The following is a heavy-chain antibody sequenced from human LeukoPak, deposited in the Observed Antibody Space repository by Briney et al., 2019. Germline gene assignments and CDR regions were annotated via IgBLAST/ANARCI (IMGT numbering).Heavy chain of an antibody. CDR2: ISSSSSTI. D-gene: IGHD3-22*01. CDR3: ARGLDDSIVVVFMETNWFDP. CDR1: GFTFSSYS. Sequence: GGSLRLSCAASGFTFSSYSMNWVRQAPGKGLEWVSYISSSSSTIYYADSVKGRFTISRDNAKNSLYLQMNSLRAEDMAVYYCARGLDDSIVVVFMETNWFDPWGQGTLVTVSS. J-gene: IGHJ5*02. V-gene: IGHV3-48*01.